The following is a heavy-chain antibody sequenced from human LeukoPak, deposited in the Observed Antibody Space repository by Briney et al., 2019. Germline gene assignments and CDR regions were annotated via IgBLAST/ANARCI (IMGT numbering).Heavy chain of an antibody. Sequence: GGSLRLSCAASGFSMTRFYMNWVRQAPGKGLEWVSSISSGSSYIYYADSVKGRFTISRDNTKNSLSLQMNSLRAEDTAVYYCARDAQYPRFEWQQRYFDFWGQGTLVTVSS. CDR3: ARDAQYPRFEWQQRYFDF. V-gene: IGHV3-21*01. CDR1: GFSMTRFY. CDR2: ISSGSSYI. D-gene: IGHD6-13*01. J-gene: IGHJ4*02.